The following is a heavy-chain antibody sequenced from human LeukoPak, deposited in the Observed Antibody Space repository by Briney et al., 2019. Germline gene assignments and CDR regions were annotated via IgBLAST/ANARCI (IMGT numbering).Heavy chain of an antibody. Sequence: GRSLRLSRAASGFTFSSYGMHWVRQAPGKGLEWVAVIWYDGSNKYYADSVKGRFTISRDNSKNTLYLQMNSLRAEDTAVYYCARGKITMIDYWGQGTLVTVSS. CDR1: GFTFSSYG. CDR2: IWYDGSNK. D-gene: IGHD3-22*01. J-gene: IGHJ4*02. CDR3: ARGKITMIDY. V-gene: IGHV3-33*01.